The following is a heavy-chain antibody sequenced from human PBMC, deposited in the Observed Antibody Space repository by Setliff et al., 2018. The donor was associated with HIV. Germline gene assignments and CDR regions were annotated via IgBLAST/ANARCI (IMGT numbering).Heavy chain of an antibody. CDR1: GFTFSSYA. CDR2: IWADEITK. V-gene: IGHV3-33*08. J-gene: IGHJ4*02. D-gene: IGHD5-12*01. CDR3: ARDPPGSGFHLDY. Sequence: PGGSLRLSCAASGFTFSSYAMVWVRQAPGMGLEWVAMIWADEITKFYADSVKGRFTISRDNSKNTMYLQMNTLRVEDTAVYYCARDPPGSGFHLDYWGQGTPVTVSS.